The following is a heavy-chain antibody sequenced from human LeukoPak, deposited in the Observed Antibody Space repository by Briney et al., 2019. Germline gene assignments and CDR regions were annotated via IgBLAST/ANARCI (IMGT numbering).Heavy chain of an antibody. V-gene: IGHV3-15*01. J-gene: IGHJ4*02. CDR1: GFTFSNAW. Sequence: SGGSLRLSCAASGFTFSNAWMSWVRQAPGKGLEWVGRIKSKTDGGTTDYAAPVKGRFTISRDDSKNTLYLQMKSLKTEDTAVYYWCLRYFDWLLGWVDYWGQGTLVTVSS. CDR2: IKSKTDGGTT. D-gene: IGHD3-9*01. CDR3: CLRYFDWLLGWVDY.